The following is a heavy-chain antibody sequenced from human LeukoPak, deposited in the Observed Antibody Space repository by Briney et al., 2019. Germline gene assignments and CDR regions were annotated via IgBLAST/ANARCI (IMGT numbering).Heavy chain of an antibody. CDR1: GYTFTSYG. CDR3: ARVSQYCFDY. CDR2: INPNSGGT. Sequence: ASVKVSCKASGYTFTSYGISWVRQAPGQGLEWMGWINPNSGGTNYAQKFQGRVTMTRDTSISTAYMELSRLRSDDTAVYYCARVSQYCFDYWGQGTLVTVSS. J-gene: IGHJ4*02. V-gene: IGHV1-2*02. D-gene: IGHD5-24*01.